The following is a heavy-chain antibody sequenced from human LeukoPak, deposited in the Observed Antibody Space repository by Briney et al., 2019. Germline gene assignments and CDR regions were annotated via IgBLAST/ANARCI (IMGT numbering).Heavy chain of an antibody. CDR2: ISSLDTIV. Sequence: GGSLRLSCVGSGFTFSDYYMSWIRQAPGKGLEWVSYISSLDTIVYYADSVKGRFTISRDNAKNSLFLQMNSLRADDTAMYYCAGWGPNATQHTQERLDYWGQGTLVTVFS. V-gene: IGHV3-11*01. CDR1: GFTFSDYY. J-gene: IGHJ4*02. CDR3: AGWGPNATQHTQERLDY. D-gene: IGHD2-15*01.